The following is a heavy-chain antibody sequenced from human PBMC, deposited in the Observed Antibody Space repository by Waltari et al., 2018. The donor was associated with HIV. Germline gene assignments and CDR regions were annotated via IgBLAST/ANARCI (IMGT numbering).Heavy chain of an antibody. CDR3: TKGMYANQDYFDN. D-gene: IGHD2-8*01. J-gene: IGHJ4*02. CDR1: GYSFATYW. V-gene: IGHV5-51*03. Sequence: EVQLVQSGAEVKKPGESVKISCKGSGYSFATYWIGWVRQMPGKGLEWMGIIYPGDSDTRYSPSFQGQVTISADKSIRTAYLQWSSLKASDTAMYYCTKGMYANQDYFDNWGQGTLVTVSS. CDR2: IYPGDSDT.